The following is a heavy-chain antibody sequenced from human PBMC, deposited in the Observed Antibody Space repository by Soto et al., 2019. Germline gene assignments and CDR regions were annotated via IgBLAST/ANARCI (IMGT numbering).Heavy chain of an antibody. V-gene: IGHV3-7*05. CDR1: GFTFSTYW. D-gene: IGHD2-21*01. Sequence: EVQLVESGGGLVQPGGSLRLSCAASGFTFSTYWMTWVRQAPGKGLEWVANINQDGSGQNYVDSVKGRFTNSRDNAENSLYLQMNSLRAEDASVYYVASELSPKYSTYWVDAFDFWGQGTMVTVSS. CDR3: ASELSPKYSTYWVDAFDF. CDR2: INQDGSGQ. J-gene: IGHJ3*01.